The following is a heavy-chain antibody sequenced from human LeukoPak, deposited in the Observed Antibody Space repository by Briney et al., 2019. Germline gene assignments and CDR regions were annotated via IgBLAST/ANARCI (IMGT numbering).Heavy chain of an antibody. Sequence: GGSLRLSCAASGFMFSDYAMHWVRQAPGKGLEWVAVITYDGTNKHYADSVKGRFNISRDKSKNTMYLQMNSLRAEDTAVYYCARDAHTFATTWYNEYLQHWGQGTLVTVSS. D-gene: IGHD1-1*01. CDR3: ARDAHTFATTWYNEYLQH. J-gene: IGHJ1*01. CDR1: GFMFSDYA. V-gene: IGHV3-30*04. CDR2: ITYDGTNK.